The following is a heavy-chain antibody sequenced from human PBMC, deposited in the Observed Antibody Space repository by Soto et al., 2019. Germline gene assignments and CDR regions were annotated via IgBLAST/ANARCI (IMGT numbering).Heavy chain of an antibody. Sequence: EGQLVESGGNLVRPGGSLRLSCEASGFVFSTYSMNWVRQAPGKGLEWISYISSTRGTIYYADSVKGRFTIFRDNATDSLVLQMNCLRDDDTAVYYCANQKIRFSVAGTLFGLGVWGQGTTVTVSS. D-gene: IGHD6-19*01. J-gene: IGHJ6*02. CDR1: GFVFSTYS. CDR3: ANQKIRFSVAGTLFGLGV. CDR2: ISSTRGTI. V-gene: IGHV3-48*02.